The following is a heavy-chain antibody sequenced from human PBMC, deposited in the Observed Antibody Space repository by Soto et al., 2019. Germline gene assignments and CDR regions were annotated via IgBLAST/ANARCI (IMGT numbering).Heavy chain of an antibody. D-gene: IGHD3-3*01. Sequence: QVQLVQSGAEVKKPGASVKVSCKASGYTFTSYGISWVRQAPGQGLEWMGWISAYNGNTNYAQKLKGRDTMPTHKSPRTAYWDMRIMRSDAPAVYYCARAYYDFWIVYYPWSDPWGKGPRVTVPS. CDR1: GYTFTSYG. J-gene: IGHJ5*02. V-gene: IGHV1-18*01. CDR3: ARAYYDFWIVYYPWSDP. CDR2: ISAYNGNT.